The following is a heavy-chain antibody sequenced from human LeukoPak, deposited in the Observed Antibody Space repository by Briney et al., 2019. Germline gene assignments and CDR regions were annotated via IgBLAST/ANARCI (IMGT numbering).Heavy chain of an antibody. D-gene: IGHD1-1*01. V-gene: IGHV3-21*01. CDR2: ISDRSDYI. CDR3: GRGNWNDEGFFDF. Sequence: GGSLRLSCAASGFNFNTYNMNWVRQAPGKGLEWVSSISDRSDYIYYSDSLRGRFSISRDNANNSLYLLMNSLRAEDTAIYYCGRGNWNDEGFFDFWGQGILVTVSS. CDR1: GFNFNTYN. J-gene: IGHJ4*02.